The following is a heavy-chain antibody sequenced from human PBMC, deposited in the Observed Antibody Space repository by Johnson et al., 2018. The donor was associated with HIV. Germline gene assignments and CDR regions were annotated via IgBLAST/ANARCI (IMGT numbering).Heavy chain of an antibody. CDR1: GFTVSNNY. V-gene: IGHV3-66*03. CDR3: ASGIAVAGTLLDAFDI. Sequence: VQLVESGGGLIQPGGSLRLSCAASGFTVSNNYMSWVRQAPGKGLEWVSGISWNSGSIGYADSVKGRFTVSRDNSKNTLYLQMNSLRAEDTAVYYCASGIAVAGTLLDAFDIWGQGTMVTVSS. J-gene: IGHJ3*02. CDR2: SWNSGSI. D-gene: IGHD6-19*01.